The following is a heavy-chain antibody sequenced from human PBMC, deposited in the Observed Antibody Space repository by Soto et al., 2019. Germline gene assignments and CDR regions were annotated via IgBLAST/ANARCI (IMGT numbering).Heavy chain of an antibody. D-gene: IGHD6-19*01. Sequence: QITLKESGPTLVKPTQTLMLTCTFSGFSLSTTRVGVGWIRQPPGKALEWLALIYWDDDKRYSPFLKSRLTITKEPSKNQVVLTMTNMDPMDTATYFFAHTLVAGLGYYFDYWGQGTLVTVSS. CDR1: GFSLSTTRVG. CDR2: IYWDDDK. J-gene: IGHJ4*02. CDR3: AHTLVAGLGYYFDY. V-gene: IGHV2-5*02.